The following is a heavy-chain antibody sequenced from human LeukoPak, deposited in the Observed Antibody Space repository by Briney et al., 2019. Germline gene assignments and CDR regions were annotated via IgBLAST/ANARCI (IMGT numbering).Heavy chain of an antibody. Sequence: SETLSLTCAVYGGSFSGYYWSWIRQPPGKGLEWIGEINHSGSTNYNPSLKSRVTISVDTSKNQFSLKLSSVTAADTAVYYCARVLRNYEDYRGQGTLVTVSS. CDR3: ARVLRNYEDY. J-gene: IGHJ4*02. CDR1: GGSFSGYY. CDR2: INHSGST. D-gene: IGHD1-7*01. V-gene: IGHV4-34*01.